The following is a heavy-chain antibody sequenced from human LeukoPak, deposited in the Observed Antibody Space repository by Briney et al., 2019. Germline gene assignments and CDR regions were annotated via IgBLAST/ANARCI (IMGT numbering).Heavy chain of an antibody. V-gene: IGHV1-69*13. CDR3: ARDCSGGSCYFDY. CDR2: IIPIFGTA. CDR1: GGTFSSYA. D-gene: IGHD2-15*01. J-gene: IGHJ4*02. Sequence: ASVKVSCKASGGTFSSYAISWVRQAPGQGLEWMGGIIPIFGTANYAQKFQGRVTITADESTSTAYMELSSPRSEDTAVYYCARDCSGGSCYFDYWGQGTLVTVSS.